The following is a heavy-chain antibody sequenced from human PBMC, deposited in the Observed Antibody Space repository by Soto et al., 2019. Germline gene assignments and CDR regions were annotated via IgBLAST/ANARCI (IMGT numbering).Heavy chain of an antibody. CDR3: AKDRVGVTSYTPLAF. CDR2: ITYDGSFH. J-gene: IGHJ4*02. D-gene: IGHD3-16*01. Sequence: GGSLRLSCQASGFNFVIYGMHWVRQAAGKGLEWVAVITYDGSFHNYADSVKGRFTISRDNTKNTLSLHLNTLKPEDTAVYHCAKDRVGVTSYTPLAFWGQGTLVTVSS. CDR1: GFNFVIYG. V-gene: IGHV3-30*18.